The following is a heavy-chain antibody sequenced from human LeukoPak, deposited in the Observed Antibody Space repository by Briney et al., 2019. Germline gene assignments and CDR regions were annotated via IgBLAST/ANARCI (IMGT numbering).Heavy chain of an antibody. Sequence: GRSLRLSCAASGFTFSSYGMHWVRQAPGKGLEWVAVIWYDGSNKYYADSVKGRFTISRDNSKNTLYLQMNSLRAEDTAVYYCARDGPKTDIAARPCWFDPWGQGTLATVSS. V-gene: IGHV3-33*01. CDR1: GFTFSSYG. CDR3: ARDGPKTDIAARPCWFDP. D-gene: IGHD6-6*01. CDR2: IWYDGSNK. J-gene: IGHJ5*02.